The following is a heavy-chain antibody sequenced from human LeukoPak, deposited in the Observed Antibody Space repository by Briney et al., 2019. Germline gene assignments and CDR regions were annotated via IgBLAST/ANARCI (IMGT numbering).Heavy chain of an antibody. V-gene: IGHV3-30*02. D-gene: IGHD6-13*01. J-gene: IGHJ4*02. CDR1: GFTFSSYG. CDR2: IRNDGSHK. Sequence: GGSLRLSCAASGFTFSSYGMHWVRQGPGKGLEWVAFIRNDGSHKYYADSVKGRFTISRDNSKNTPYLQMNSLRADDTAVYYCAKAGGSSWDPFDYWGQGTLVTASS. CDR3: AKAGGSSWDPFDY.